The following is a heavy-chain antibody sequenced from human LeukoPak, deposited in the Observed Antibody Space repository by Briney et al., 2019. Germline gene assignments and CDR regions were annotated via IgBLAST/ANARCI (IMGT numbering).Heavy chain of an antibody. CDR2: IIPILGIA. CDR1: GGTFSSYA. J-gene: IGHJ5*02. CDR3: ARDWRNWFDP. V-gene: IGHV1-69*04. Sequence: ASVKVSCKASGGTFSSYAISWVRQAPGQGLEWMGRIIPILGIANYAQKFQGRVTITADKSTSTAYMELRSLRSDDTAVYYCARDWRNWFDPWGQGTLVTVSS. D-gene: IGHD1-1*01.